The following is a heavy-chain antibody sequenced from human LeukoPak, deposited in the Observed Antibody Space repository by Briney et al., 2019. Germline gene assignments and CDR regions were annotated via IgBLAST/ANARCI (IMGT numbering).Heavy chain of an antibody. J-gene: IGHJ4*02. CDR2: IYPGDSDT. Sequence: GESLKISCKGSGYRFTSYWIGWVRQMPGKGLEWMGIIYPGDSDTRYSPSFQGQVTISADKSISTAYLQWSSLKASDTAMYYCARSRVDTYYYDSSPEFYFDYWGQATLVTVSS. CDR1: GYRFTSYW. CDR3: ARSRVDTYYYDSSPEFYFDY. V-gene: IGHV5-51*01. D-gene: IGHD3-22*01.